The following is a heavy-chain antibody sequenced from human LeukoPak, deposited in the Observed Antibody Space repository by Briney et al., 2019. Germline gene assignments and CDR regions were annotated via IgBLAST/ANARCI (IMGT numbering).Heavy chain of an antibody. CDR2: IKKDGSEQ. V-gene: IGHV3-7*01. CDR3: ARDVKGGNFDY. D-gene: IGHD3-16*01. CDR1: GFTYTNLW. J-gene: IGHJ4*02. Sequence: GGSLRLSCAASGFTYTNLWMSWVRQAPGKGLEWVANIKKDGSEQYYVDSVKGRFTISRDNAKNSLYLQMNSLRVEDTAVYYCARDVKGGNFDYWGQGTLVTVSS.